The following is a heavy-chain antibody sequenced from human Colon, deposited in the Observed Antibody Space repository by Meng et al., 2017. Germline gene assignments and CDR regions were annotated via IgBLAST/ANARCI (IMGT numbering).Heavy chain of an antibody. D-gene: IGHD1-26*01. CDR3: ARGRGSYSSIDF. V-gene: IGHV4-61*03. Sequence: QGQLQGSGPLLVGPSETLSLTCTLSGGSVSSPSYYWSWIRQTPGKGLEWIGYVYYTGSANYNPSLKSRVTISVDTSKNHFSLNLTSVTAADTAVYYCARGRGSYSSIDFWGQGTLVTVSS. CDR1: GGSVSSPSYY. J-gene: IGHJ4*02. CDR2: VYYTGSA.